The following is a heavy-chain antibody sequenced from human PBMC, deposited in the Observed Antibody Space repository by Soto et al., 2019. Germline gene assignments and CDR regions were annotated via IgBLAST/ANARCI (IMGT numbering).Heavy chain of an antibody. D-gene: IGHD3-3*01. CDR1: GFTFSSYG. CDR3: AKGSANHVLRFLEWPYGMDV. Sequence: GGSLRLSCAASGFTFSSYGMHWVRQAPGKGLEWVAVISYDGSNKYYADSVKGRFTISRDNSKNTLYLQMNSLRAEDTAVYYCAKGSANHVLRFLEWPYGMDVWGQGTTVTVSS. V-gene: IGHV3-30*18. CDR2: ISYDGSNK. J-gene: IGHJ6*02.